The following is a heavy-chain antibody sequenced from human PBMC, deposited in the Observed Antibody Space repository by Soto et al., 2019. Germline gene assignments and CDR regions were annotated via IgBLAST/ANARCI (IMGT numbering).Heavy chain of an antibody. Sequence: QVQLVQSGDEVRKPGSSVKVSCKASGYIFVNYGIAWVRQAPGQGLEWMGWISPYSGNTHYASKVQGRLTMTTDTSTTTAYMELGSLTFDDTGVYYCAMMANYVTPTPQDVWGQGTTVTLSS. CDR3: AMMANYVTPTPQDV. J-gene: IGHJ6*02. D-gene: IGHD3-16*01. CDR1: GYIFVNYG. CDR2: ISPYSGNT. V-gene: IGHV1-18*01.